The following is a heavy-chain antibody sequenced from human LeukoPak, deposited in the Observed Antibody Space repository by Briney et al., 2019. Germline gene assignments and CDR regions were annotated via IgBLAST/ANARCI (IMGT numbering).Heavy chain of an antibody. Sequence: SETLSLTCAVSGYSISSGYYWGWTRQPPGKGLEWIGSIYHSGSTYYNPSLKSRVTISVDTSKNQFSLKLSSVTAADTAVYYCARHNRPATDDFWSGYYFRILSPFDYWGQGTLVTVSS. CDR2: IYHSGST. CDR3: ARHNRPATDDFWSGYYFRILSPFDY. D-gene: IGHD3-3*01. V-gene: IGHV4-38-2*01. CDR1: GYSISSGYY. J-gene: IGHJ4*02.